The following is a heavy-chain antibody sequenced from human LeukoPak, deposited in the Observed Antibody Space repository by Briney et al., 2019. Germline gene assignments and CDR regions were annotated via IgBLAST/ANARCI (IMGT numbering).Heavy chain of an antibody. CDR1: GYTFTGHY. CDR3: ARDAESLITLNRGVIVNWFDP. V-gene: IGHV1-2*02. Sequence: ASVKVSCKASGYTFTGHYMHWVRQAPGQGPEWMGWINPNSGGTRYAQKFQGRVTMTRDTSISTAYMELTRLRSDDTAVYYCARDAESLITLNRGVIVNWFDPWGQGTLVTVSS. D-gene: IGHD3-10*01. CDR2: INPNSGGT. J-gene: IGHJ5*02.